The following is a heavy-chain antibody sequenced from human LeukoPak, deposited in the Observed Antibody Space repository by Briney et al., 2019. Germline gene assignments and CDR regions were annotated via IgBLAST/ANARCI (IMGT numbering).Heavy chain of an antibody. CDR2: IYTSGST. J-gene: IGHJ4*02. Sequence: PSETLSLTCTVSRGSISSYYWTWMRQPAGKGLEWTGRIYTSGSTDYNPSLKSRVTMSVDTSKNQFSLKLTSVTAADTVVYYCARYSGYDSFDYWGQGTLVTVSS. V-gene: IGHV4-4*07. CDR3: ARYSGYDSFDY. D-gene: IGHD5-12*01. CDR1: RGSISSYY.